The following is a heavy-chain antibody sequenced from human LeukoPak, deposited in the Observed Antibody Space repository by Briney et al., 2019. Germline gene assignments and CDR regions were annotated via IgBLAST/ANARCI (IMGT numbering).Heavy chain of an antibody. Sequence: GGSLRLSCAASGFTVSSNYMSWVRQAPGKGLEWVSVIYSCGSTCYADSVKGRFTISRDNSKNTLYLQMNSLRAEDTAVYYCARDSGSSGWYGDFDYWGQGTLVTVSS. CDR3: ARDSGSSGWYGDFDY. CDR1: GFTVSSNY. CDR2: IYSCGST. J-gene: IGHJ4*02. V-gene: IGHV3-66*01. D-gene: IGHD6-19*01.